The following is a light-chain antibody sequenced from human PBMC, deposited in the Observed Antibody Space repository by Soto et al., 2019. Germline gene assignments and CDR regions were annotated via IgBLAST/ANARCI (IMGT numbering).Light chain of an antibody. CDR2: GAS. CDR1: QSVSSSY. J-gene: IGKJ4*01. CDR3: QQYGDSIT. V-gene: IGKV3-20*01. Sequence: TALPHSRGARASSRAXKQILYCRASQSVSSSYLAWYQQKPGQAPRLLIYGASTRVTGIPDRFSGSGSGTDFTLTISRLEPEDFAVYHCQQYGDSITFGGGTKVDIK.